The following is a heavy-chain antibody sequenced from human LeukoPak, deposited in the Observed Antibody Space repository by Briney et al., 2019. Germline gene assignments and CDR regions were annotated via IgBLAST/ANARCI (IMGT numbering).Heavy chain of an antibody. CDR2: IVVGSGNT. Sequence: SVKVSCKASGFTFTSSAMQWVRQARGQRLEWIGWIVVGSGNTNYAQKFQERVTITRDMSTSTAYMELSSLRSEDTAVYYCAATSGSYSGGLDYWGQGALVTVSS. D-gene: IGHD1-26*01. V-gene: IGHV1-58*02. CDR1: GFTFTSSA. CDR3: AATSGSYSGGLDY. J-gene: IGHJ4*02.